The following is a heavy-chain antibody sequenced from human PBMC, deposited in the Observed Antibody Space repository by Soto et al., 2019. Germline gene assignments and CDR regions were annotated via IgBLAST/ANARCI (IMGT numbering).Heavy chain of an antibody. CDR1: GGSVSSGSYY. CDR2: IYYSGST. CDR3: ARCGTDGDYDDY. D-gene: IGHD4-17*01. J-gene: IGHJ4*02. Sequence: QVQLQESGPGLVKPSETLSLTCPVSGGSVSSGSYYWSWIRQPPGKGLEWIGYIYYSGSTNYNPSLKSRVTISVDTSKNQFSLKLSSVTAADTAVYYCARCGTDGDYDDYWGQGTLVTVSS. V-gene: IGHV4-61*01.